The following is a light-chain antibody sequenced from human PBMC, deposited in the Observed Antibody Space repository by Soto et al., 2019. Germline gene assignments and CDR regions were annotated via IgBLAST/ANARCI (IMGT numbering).Light chain of an antibody. V-gene: IGKV3-11*01. J-gene: IGKJ5*01. CDR2: DAS. Sequence: EIVLTQSPATLSLSPGERATLSCRASQSMSSDLAWYQQKPGQAPRLLIYDASNRATGIPARFIGSGSGTDFTLPIRILEREDFEVYYCQQRKNWPPITVGQETRLEI. CDR3: QQRKNWPPIT. CDR1: QSMSSD.